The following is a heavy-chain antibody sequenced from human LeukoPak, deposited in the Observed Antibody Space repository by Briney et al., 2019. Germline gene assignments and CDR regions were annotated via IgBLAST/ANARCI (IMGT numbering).Heavy chain of an antibody. CDR3: ARHGGSYSHDY. J-gene: IGHJ4*02. CDR1: GGYISTYY. CDR2: SSSSGST. D-gene: IGHD1-26*01. Sequence: PSETLSLTCTVSGGYISTYYWGWIRQPPGKGLEWIGYSSSSGSTNYNPSLNSRVTISVDTSKNQFSLKLSSVTAADTAVYHCARHGGSYSHDYWGQGTLVTVSS. V-gene: IGHV4-59*08.